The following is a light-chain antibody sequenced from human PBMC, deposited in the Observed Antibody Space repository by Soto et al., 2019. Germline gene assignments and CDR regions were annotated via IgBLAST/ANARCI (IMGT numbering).Light chain of an antibody. J-gene: IGKJ2*01. V-gene: IGKV3-11*01. CDR1: QSVSSY. CDR3: QQRGKWPRT. CDR2: DAS. Sequence: EIVLTQSPATLSLSPGERATLSCRASQSVSSYLAWYQQKPGQAPRLLIYDASNRATDIPARFSGSGSGTDFTLTISSLESEDVGVYYCQQRGKWPRTFGQGTKLEIK.